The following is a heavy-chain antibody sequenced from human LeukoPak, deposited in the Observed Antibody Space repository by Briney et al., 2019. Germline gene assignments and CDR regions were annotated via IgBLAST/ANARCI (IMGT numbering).Heavy chain of an antibody. CDR2: INWNGGST. CDR1: GFTFDDYA. J-gene: IGHJ4*02. V-gene: IGHV3-20*04. D-gene: IGHD3-3*01. CDR3: ARVKGSGYRNSIDC. Sequence: GGSLRLSCAASGFTFDDYAMNWVRQAPGKGLEWVSGINWNGGSTYYRDSVKGRFTISRDNAKNSLYLQMNSLRAEDTALYYCARVKGSGYRNSIDCCGQGTLVTVSS.